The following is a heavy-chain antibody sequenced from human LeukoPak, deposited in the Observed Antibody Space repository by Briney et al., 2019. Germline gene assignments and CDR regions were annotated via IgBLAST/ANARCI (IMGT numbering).Heavy chain of an antibody. CDR3: AKNYGDYRIDY. D-gene: IGHD4-17*01. CDR1: GFTFSSYA. Sequence: GGSLRLSCAASGFTFSSYAMHWVRQAPGKGLEWVAVISYDGSNKYYADSVKGRFTISRDNSKNTLYLQMNSLRAEDTAVYYCAKNYGDYRIDYWGQGTLVTVSS. CDR2: ISYDGSNK. V-gene: IGHV3-30-3*02. J-gene: IGHJ4*02.